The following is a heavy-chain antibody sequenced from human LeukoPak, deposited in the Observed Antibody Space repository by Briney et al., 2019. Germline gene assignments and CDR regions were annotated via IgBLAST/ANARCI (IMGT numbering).Heavy chain of an antibody. Sequence: GGSLRLSCAASGFTFSSYGMHWVRQAPGKGLEWVAVISYDGSNKYYADSVKGRFTISRDNSKNTLYLQMNSLRAEGTAVYYCAKVDDSSGYSGYGMDVWGQGTTVTVS. J-gene: IGHJ6*02. D-gene: IGHD3-22*01. V-gene: IGHV3-30*18. CDR3: AKVDDSSGYSGYGMDV. CDR1: GFTFSSYG. CDR2: ISYDGSNK.